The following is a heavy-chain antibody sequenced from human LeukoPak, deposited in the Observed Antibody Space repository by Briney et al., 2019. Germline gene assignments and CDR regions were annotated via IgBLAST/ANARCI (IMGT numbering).Heavy chain of an antibody. CDR1: GGSITSGSYH. J-gene: IGHJ4*02. V-gene: IGHV4-61*02. CDR3: ARDHSGYFPAFDY. D-gene: IGHD3-22*01. Sequence: PSETLSLTCTVSGGSITSGSYHWPWIRQPAGKGLEWIGRINTSGSTNYNPSLKSRVTISVDTSKNQFSLKLGSVTAADTAVYYCARDHSGYFPAFDYWGQGALVTVSS. CDR2: INTSGST.